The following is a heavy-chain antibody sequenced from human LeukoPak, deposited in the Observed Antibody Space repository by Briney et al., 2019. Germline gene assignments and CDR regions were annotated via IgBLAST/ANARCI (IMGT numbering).Heavy chain of an antibody. D-gene: IGHD4-17*01. CDR1: GFTFSSYS. CDR3: ATTPRAVTTGFCYMDV. V-gene: IGHV3-21*01. J-gene: IGHJ6*03. Sequence: GGSLRLSCAASGFTFSSYSMNWVRQAPGKGLEWVSCISSSSSFLYYADSVKSRCTISRDNDNNTLYLQMNSLRAEDTAVYYCATTPRAVTTGFCYMDVWGKGTTVTVSS. CDR2: ISSSSSFL.